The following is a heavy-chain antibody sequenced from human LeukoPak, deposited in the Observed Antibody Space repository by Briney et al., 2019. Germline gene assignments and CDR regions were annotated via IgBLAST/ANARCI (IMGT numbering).Heavy chain of an antibody. V-gene: IGHV1-18*01. D-gene: IGHD6-19*01. CDR1: GYTFTSYG. Sequence: ASVKVSCKASGYTFTSYGISWVRQAPVQGLEWMGWISAYNGNTNYAQKLQGRLTMTTDTSTSTAYMELRSLRSDDTAVYYCARTPQWQSAEYFQHWGQGTLVTVSS. CDR3: ARTPQWQSAEYFQH. CDR2: ISAYNGNT. J-gene: IGHJ1*01.